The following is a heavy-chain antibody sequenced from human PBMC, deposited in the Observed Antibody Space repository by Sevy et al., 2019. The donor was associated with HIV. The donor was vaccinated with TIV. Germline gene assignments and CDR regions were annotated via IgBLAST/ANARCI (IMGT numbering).Heavy chain of an antibody. Sequence: GGSLRLSCAGSGFTFSNYWMSWVRQAPRKGLEWVANIKRDRSEKYYVASVKGRFTISRDNAKTSLYLQMNSLRVEDTAVYYCARDCSSASCLWGMDVWGQGTMVTVSS. CDR3: ARDCSSASCLWGMDV. D-gene: IGHD2-2*01. V-gene: IGHV3-7*03. J-gene: IGHJ6*02. CDR2: IKRDRSEK. CDR1: GFTFSNYW.